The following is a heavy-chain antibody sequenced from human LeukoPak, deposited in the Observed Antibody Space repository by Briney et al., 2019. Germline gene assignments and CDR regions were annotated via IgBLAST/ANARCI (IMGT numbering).Heavy chain of an antibody. CDR2: ISYDGSNK. CDR3: ARDSWELRGIHIYFDY. D-gene: IGHD1-26*01. J-gene: IGHJ4*02. V-gene: IGHV3-30-3*01. CDR1: GFTFSSYA. Sequence: PGGSLRLSCAASGFTFSSYAMHWVRQAPGKGLEWLAVISYDGSNKYYADSVKGRFTISRDNSKNTLYLQMNSLRAEDTAVYYCARDSWELRGIHIYFDYWGQGTLVTVSS.